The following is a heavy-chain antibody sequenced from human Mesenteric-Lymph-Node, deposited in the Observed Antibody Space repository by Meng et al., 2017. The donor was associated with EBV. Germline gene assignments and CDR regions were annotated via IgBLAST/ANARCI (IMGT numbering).Heavy chain of an antibody. D-gene: IGHD3-9*01. CDR1: GGSISSSSYF. J-gene: IGHJ4*02. CDR2: ISASGSSA. CDR3: AKGGLMYDILTGYFDY. V-gene: IGHV3-23*01. Sequence: GLVKPPQTLSLTSAVSGGSISSSSYFWSWIRQPPGKGLEWVSGISASGSSAFYADSAKGRFSIFRDNSKNTLYLQMNSLRAEDTAVYYCAKGGLMYDILTGYFDYWGQGTLVTVSS.